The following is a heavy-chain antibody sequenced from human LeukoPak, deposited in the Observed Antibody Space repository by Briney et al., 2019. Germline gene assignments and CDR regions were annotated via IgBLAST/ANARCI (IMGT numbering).Heavy chain of an antibody. CDR2: INHSGST. V-gene: IGHV4-34*01. CDR1: GGSFSGYY. J-gene: IGHJ4*02. Sequence: SETLSLTCAVYGGSFSGYYWSWIRQPPGKGLEWIGEINHSGSTNYNPSLKSRVTISVDTSKNQFSLKPSSATAADTAVYYCARDRYYYDSSGYYVFDFDYWGQGTLVTVSS. D-gene: IGHD3-22*01. CDR3: ARDRYYYDSSGYYVFDFDY.